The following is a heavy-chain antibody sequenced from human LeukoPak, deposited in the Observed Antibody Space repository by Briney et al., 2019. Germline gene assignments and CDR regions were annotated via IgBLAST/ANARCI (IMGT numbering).Heavy chain of an antibody. V-gene: IGHV3-11*03. CDR2: ISSSRSYI. CDR3: AYVAGLASTSIEVYFYY. D-gene: IGHD1-26*01. CDR1: RYTFSYYY. Sequence: PGGSLRLYCASSRYTFSYYYMSCIRQAPGKGLEWISYISSSRSYINYADSVKGRFTISRDNAKNSGYLQMNSLRADDSAVYYCAYVAGLASTSIEVYFYYWGQGTLVTVSS. J-gene: IGHJ4*01.